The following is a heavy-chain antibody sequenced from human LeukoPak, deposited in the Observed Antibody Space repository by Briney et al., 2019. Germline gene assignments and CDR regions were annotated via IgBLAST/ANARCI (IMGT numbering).Heavy chain of an antibody. J-gene: IGHJ4*02. CDR2: MNPNSGNT. D-gene: IGHD6-13*01. CDR3: ASTEIAAAGPYYVDY. V-gene: IGHV1-8*01. CDR1: GYTFTSYD. Sequence: ASVKVSCKTSGYTFTSYDINWVRQATGQGLEWMGWMNPNSGNTGYAQKFQGRVTMTRNTSISTAYMELSSLRSEDTAVYYCASTEIAAAGPYYVDYWGQGTLVTVSS.